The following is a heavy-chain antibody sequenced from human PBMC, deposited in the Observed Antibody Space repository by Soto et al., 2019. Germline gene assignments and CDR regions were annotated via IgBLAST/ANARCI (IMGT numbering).Heavy chain of an antibody. D-gene: IGHD6-19*01. CDR2: IRSKTNSYAT. J-gene: IGHJ4*02. CDR1: GFTFGGSA. V-gene: IGHV3-73*01. Sequence: GGSLRLSGAASGFTFGGSAMHWVRQASGKGLEWVGHIRSKTNSYATAYAESVKGRFTISRDDSMNTAYLQMNSLKTEDTAVYFCTRQTDAVQWLVVPTGYNFDSRGKGTRVTVS. CDR3: TRQTDAVQWLVVPTGYNFDS.